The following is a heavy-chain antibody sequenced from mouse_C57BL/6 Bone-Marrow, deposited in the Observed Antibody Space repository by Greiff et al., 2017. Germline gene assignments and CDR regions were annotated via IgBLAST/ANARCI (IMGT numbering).Heavy chain of an antibody. J-gene: IGHJ4*01. Sequence: QVQLQQPGAELVKPGASVKLSCKASGYTFTSYWMHWVKQRPGQGLEWIGMIHPNSGSTNYNEKFKSKATLTVDKSSSTAYMQLSSLTSEDSAVYYCARESKRGAMHYWGQGASVTVSS. CDR1: GYTFTSYW. V-gene: IGHV1-64*01. CDR2: IHPNSGST. CDR3: ARESKRGAMHY. D-gene: IGHD2-5*01.